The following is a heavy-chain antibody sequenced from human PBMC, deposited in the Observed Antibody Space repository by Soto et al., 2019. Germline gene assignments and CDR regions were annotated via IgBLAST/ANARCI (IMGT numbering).Heavy chain of an antibody. CDR1: GYSFTSYW. Sequence: PGESLKISCKGSGYSFTSYWISLARQIPWKGLECIGRIDPSDSYTSYSPSFQGHVTISADKSISTAYLQWSSLKASDTAMYYCARHFYPYDSSGYYNEGYFQNWGQGTLVTVSS. J-gene: IGHJ1*01. V-gene: IGHV5-10-1*01. CDR2: IDPSDSYT. CDR3: ARHFYPYDSSGYYNEGYFQN. D-gene: IGHD3-22*01.